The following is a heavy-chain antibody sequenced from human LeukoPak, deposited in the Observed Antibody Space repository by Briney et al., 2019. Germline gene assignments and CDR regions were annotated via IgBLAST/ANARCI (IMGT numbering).Heavy chain of an antibody. V-gene: IGHV4-4*07. Sequence: SETLSLTCTVSGGSLSSYYWNWIRQPAGKGLEWIGRIYTSGSTNYNPSLKSRVTMSVDTSKNQFSLKLSSVTAADTAVYYCAREFDYEGVDPWGQGTLVTVSS. D-gene: IGHD4-17*01. J-gene: IGHJ5*02. CDR3: AREFDYEGVDP. CDR1: GGSLSSYY. CDR2: IYTSGST.